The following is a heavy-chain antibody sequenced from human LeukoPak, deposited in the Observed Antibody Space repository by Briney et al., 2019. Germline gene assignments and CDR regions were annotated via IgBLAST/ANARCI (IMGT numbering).Heavy chain of an antibody. CDR3: ARTRDAMGVYYYYMDV. Sequence: ASVKVSCKASGYTFTSYGISWVRQAPGQGLEWMGWISAYNGNTNYAQKRQGRVTMTTDTSTSTAYMELRSLRSDDTAVYYCARTRDAMGVYYYYMDVWGKGTTVTVSS. V-gene: IGHV1-18*01. D-gene: IGHD2-2*01. CDR1: GYTFTSYG. CDR2: ISAYNGNT. J-gene: IGHJ6*03.